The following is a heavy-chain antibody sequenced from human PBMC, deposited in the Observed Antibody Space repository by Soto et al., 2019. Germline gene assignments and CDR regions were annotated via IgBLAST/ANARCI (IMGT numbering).Heavy chain of an antibody. CDR3: AREAYSSSWDGGGPYYYYYMDV. CDR2: NNPNSGGT. CDR1: GYTFTRYY. V-gene: IGHV1-2*04. Sequence: ASVKVSCKASGYTFTRYYMHWVRQAPGQGLEWNGWNNPNSGGTNYAQKFQGWGTMTRDTSISTAYMELSRLRSDDTAVYYCAREAYSSSWDGGGPYYYYYMDVWGKGTTVTVSS. J-gene: IGHJ6*03. D-gene: IGHD6-13*01.